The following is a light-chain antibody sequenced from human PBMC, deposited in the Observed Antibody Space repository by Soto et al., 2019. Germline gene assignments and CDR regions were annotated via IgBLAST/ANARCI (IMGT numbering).Light chain of an antibody. Sequence: EIVLTQSPATLSLSPGERATLSCRASQTVSNYLAWYQQKPGQAPRLLIYDASNRATGIPARFSGSGSGTDFTHPISSLEPEDFAVYYCQQRSNWPPIPFGQGTRLEIK. J-gene: IGKJ5*01. CDR2: DAS. CDR3: QQRSNWPPIP. CDR1: QTVSNY. V-gene: IGKV3-11*01.